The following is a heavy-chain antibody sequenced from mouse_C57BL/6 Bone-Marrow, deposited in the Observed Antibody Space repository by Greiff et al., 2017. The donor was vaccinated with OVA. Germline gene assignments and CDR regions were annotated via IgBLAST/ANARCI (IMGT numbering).Heavy chain of an antibody. D-gene: IGHD2-5*01. Sequence: EVQLVESGGGLVKPGGSLKLSCAASGFTFSSYAMSWVRQTPEKRLEWVATISDGGSYTYYPDNVKGRFTISRDNAKNNLYLQMSHLKSEDTAMYYCAREDYYSNYVGRRGYAMDYWGQGTSVTVSS. J-gene: IGHJ4*01. CDR2: ISDGGSYT. CDR3: AREDYYSNYVGRRGYAMDY. V-gene: IGHV5-4*01. CDR1: GFTFSSYA.